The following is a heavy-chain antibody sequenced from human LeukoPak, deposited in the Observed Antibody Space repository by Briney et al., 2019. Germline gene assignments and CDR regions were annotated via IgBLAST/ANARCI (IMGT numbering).Heavy chain of an antibody. Sequence: SETLSLTCAVYGGSFSGYYWSWIRQPPGKGLEWIGEINHSGSTNYNPSLKSRVTISVDTSKNQFSLKLSSVTAADTAVYYCARGPTCHSGPDAFDIWGQGTMVTVSS. V-gene: IGHV4-34*01. CDR3: ARGPTCHSGPDAFDI. CDR1: GGSFSGYY. CDR2: INHSGST. D-gene: IGHD6-19*01. J-gene: IGHJ3*02.